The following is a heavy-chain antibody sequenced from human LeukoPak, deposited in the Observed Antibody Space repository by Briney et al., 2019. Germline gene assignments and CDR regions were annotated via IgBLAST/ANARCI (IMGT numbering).Heavy chain of an antibody. Sequence: ASVKVSCKASGYTFTSYGISWVRQAPGQGLEWMGWISAYNGNTNYAQKLQGRVTMTTDTSTSTAYMELRSLRSDDTAVYYCARVLAWGYVEQRLGWLDPWGQGAQVTVSS. CDR2: ISAYNGNT. CDR1: GYTFTSYG. CDR3: ARVLAWGYVEQRLGWLDP. D-gene: IGHD1/OR15-1a*01. J-gene: IGHJ5*02. V-gene: IGHV1-18*01.